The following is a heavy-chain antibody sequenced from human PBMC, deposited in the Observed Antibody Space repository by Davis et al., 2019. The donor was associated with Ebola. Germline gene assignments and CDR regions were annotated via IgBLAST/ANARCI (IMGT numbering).Heavy chain of an antibody. V-gene: IGHV3-74*01. CDR2: INSDGSST. J-gene: IGHJ4*02. CDR1: GFTFSSYW. D-gene: IGHD6-13*01. Sequence: GESLKISCAASGFTFSSYWMHWVRQAPGKGLVWVSRINSDGSSTSYADSVKGRFTISRDNAKNTLYLQMNSLRAEDTAVYYCARAGQQLRFDYWGQGTLVTVSS. CDR3: ARAGQQLRFDY.